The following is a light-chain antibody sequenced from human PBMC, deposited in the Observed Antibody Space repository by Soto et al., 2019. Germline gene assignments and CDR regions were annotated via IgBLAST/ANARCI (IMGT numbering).Light chain of an antibody. CDR1: QSLVYSDGSIY. Sequence: VMTQSPLSLPLTLGQPASISCRSSQSLVYSDGSIYLSWFQQRPGPSPRRLIYQVSNRGAGVPDRISSRGASTFFPMKISRVDAEDVGLYYCMQATRWPTFGQGTKLEI. V-gene: IGKV2-30*01. J-gene: IGKJ2*01. CDR2: QVS. CDR3: MQATRWPT.